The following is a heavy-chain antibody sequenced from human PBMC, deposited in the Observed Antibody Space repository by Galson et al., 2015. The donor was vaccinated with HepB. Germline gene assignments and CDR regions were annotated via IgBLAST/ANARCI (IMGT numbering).Heavy chain of an antibody. CDR3: TRANYDFWSGYYSPPSYMDV. D-gene: IGHD3-3*01. CDR1: GFAFGDHA. J-gene: IGHJ6*03. Sequence: SLRLSCATSGFAFGDHAMSWFRQAPGKGLEWVGFIRSRAYDGTTEYVASVKGRFTISRDNSKSIAYLQMNSLKTEDTAIYYCTRANYDFWSGYYSPPSYMDVWGKGTTVTVSS. CDR2: IRSRAYDGTT. V-gene: IGHV3-49*03.